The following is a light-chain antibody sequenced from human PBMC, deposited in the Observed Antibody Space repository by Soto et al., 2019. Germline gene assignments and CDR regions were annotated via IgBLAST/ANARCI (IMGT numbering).Light chain of an antibody. CDR1: QSVADNL. V-gene: IGKV3-20*01. CDR2: LAS. Sequence: EIVLTQSPGTLSLSPGERATLSCRASQSVADNLIAWYQQKPGQAPRLLVYLASSRATGIPDRFSGSGSGTDFSITISRLEPEDFDVYYCQQFGSSPSTFGQGTKVEIK. J-gene: IGKJ2*01. CDR3: QQFGSSPST.